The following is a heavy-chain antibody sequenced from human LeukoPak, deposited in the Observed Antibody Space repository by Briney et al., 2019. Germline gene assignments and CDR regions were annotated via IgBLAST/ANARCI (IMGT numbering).Heavy chain of an antibody. D-gene: IGHD1-26*01. Sequence: GGSLRLSCAASGFIFNTYAMNWVRQAPGKGLEWVSSISSSGGSTYYADSVKGRFTISRDNSKNTLYLQMNSLRAEDTAVYYCAKDPLYSGSYWDFDYWGQGTLVTVSS. J-gene: IGHJ4*02. V-gene: IGHV3-23*01. CDR3: AKDPLYSGSYWDFDY. CDR2: ISSSGGST. CDR1: GFIFNTYA.